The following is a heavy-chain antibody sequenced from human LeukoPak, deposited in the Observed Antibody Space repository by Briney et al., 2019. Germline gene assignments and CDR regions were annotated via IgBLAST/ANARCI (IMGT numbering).Heavy chain of an antibody. CDR2: INHSGST. D-gene: IGHD2-15*01. V-gene: IGHV4-34*01. CDR3: ARHKPRVVVVVAATGWFDP. Sequence: PSETLSLTCAVYGGSFSGYYWSWIRQPPGKGLEWIGEINHSGSTNYNPSLKSRVTISVDTSKNQFSLKLSSVTAAGTAVYYCARHKPRVVVVVAATGWFDPWGQGTLVTVSS. J-gene: IGHJ5*02. CDR1: GGSFSGYY.